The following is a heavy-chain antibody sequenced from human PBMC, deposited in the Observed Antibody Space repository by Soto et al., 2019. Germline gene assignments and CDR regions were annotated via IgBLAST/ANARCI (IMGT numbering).Heavy chain of an antibody. D-gene: IGHD2-8*01. CDR3: ARGAGSCTNGVCGDAFDI. Sequence: QVQLQESGPGLVKPSETLSLTCSVSGGSISPYHWSWIRQPPGKGLEWIGYFFYTGSTNYNPSLMSRVTISLDTSTNQFSRKQSSVNAADTAVYYCARGAGSCTNGVCGDAFDIWGQGTMVTVSS. CDR1: GGSISPYH. V-gene: IGHV4-59*01. CDR2: FFYTGST. J-gene: IGHJ3*02.